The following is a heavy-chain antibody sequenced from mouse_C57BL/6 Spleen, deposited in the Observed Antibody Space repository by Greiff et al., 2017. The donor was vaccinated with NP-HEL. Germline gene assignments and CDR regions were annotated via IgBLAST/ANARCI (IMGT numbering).Heavy chain of an antibody. CDR1: GYSITSGYY. D-gene: IGHD4-1*01. CDR3: ARESGTGFDY. CDR2: ISYDGSN. V-gene: IGHV3-6*01. J-gene: IGHJ2*01. Sequence: EVKLVESGPGLVKPSQSLSLTCSVTGYSITSGYYWNWIRQFPGNKLEWMCYISYDGSNNYNPSLKNRISITRDTSKNQFFLKLNSVTTEDTATYYCARESGTGFDYWGQGTTLTVSS.